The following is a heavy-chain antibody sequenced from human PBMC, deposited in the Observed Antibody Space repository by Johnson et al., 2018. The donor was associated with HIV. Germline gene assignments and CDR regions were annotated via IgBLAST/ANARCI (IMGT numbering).Heavy chain of an antibody. J-gene: IGHJ3*02. Sequence: VQLVESGGGVVQPGRSLRLSCAASGFTFSSYGMHWVRQAPGKGLEWVSGISWNSGSIGYADSVKGRFTISRDNAKNSLYLQMNSLRAEDTAVYYCARPRGAVAGTYAFDIWGQGTMVTVSS. CDR3: ARPRGAVAGTYAFDI. CDR1: GFTFSSYG. V-gene: IGHV3-9*01. CDR2: ISWNSGSI. D-gene: IGHD6-19*01.